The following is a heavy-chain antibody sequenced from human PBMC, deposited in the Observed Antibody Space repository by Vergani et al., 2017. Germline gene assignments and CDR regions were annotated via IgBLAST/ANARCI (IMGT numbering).Heavy chain of an antibody. CDR1: GFTFSSYA. CDR2: IIGSGGST. Sequence: EVQLLESGGGLVQPGGSLRLSCAASGFTFSSYAMSWVRQAPGKGLEWVSAIIGSGGSTYYADSGKGRFTISRDNSKNTLYLQMNSLRAEDTAVYYCAKDSRVSYGYPMPTDWGQGTLVTVSS. CDR3: AKDSRVSYGYPMPTD. V-gene: IGHV3-23*01. D-gene: IGHD5-18*01. J-gene: IGHJ4*02.